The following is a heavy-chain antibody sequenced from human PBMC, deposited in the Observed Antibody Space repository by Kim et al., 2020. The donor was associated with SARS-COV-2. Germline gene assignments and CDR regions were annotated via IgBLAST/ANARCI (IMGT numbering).Heavy chain of an antibody. D-gene: IGHD3-22*01. V-gene: IGHV1-8*01. CDR1: GYTFTSYD. CDR2: MNPNSGNT. Sequence: ASVKVSCKASGYTFTSYDINWVRQATGQGLEWMGWMNPNSGNTGYAQKFQGRVTMTRNTSISTAYMELSSLRSEDTAVYYCARGLWGITMIVVVPDYYYGMDVWGQGPTVTVSS. J-gene: IGHJ6*02. CDR3: ARGLWGITMIVVVPDYYYGMDV.